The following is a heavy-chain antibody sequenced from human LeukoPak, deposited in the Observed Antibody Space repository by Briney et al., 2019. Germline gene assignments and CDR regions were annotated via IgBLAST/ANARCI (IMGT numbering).Heavy chain of an antibody. CDR2: KNPNSGNT. D-gene: IGHD2-2*02. CDR3: ARGPYCSSTSCYTGNWFDP. V-gene: IGHV1-8*01. J-gene: IGHJ5*02. Sequence: ASVKVSCKASGYTFTSYDINWVRQATGQGLEWMGWKNPNSGNTGYAQKFQGRVTMTRNTSISTAYMELSSLRSEDTAVYYCARGPYCSSTSCYTGNWFDPWGRGTLVTVSS. CDR1: GYTFTSYD.